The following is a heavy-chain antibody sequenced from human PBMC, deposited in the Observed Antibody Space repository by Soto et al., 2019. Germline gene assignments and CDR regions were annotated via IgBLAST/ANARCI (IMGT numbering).Heavy chain of an antibody. D-gene: IGHD3-10*01. J-gene: IGHJ6*02. CDR3: ARTYYYGSGSYYSRMDV. V-gene: IGHV4-39*01. Sequence: PSETLSLTCTVSGGSISSSSYYWGWIRQPPGKGLEWIGSIYYSGSTYYNPSLKSRVTISVDTSKNQFSLKLSSVTAADTAVYYCARTYYYGSGSYYSRMDVWGQGTTVTVSS. CDR2: IYYSGST. CDR1: GGSISSSSYY.